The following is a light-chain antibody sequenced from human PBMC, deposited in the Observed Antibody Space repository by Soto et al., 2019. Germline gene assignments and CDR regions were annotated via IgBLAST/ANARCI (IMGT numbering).Light chain of an antibody. CDR2: AAS. CDR3: QQRSNWPPVT. CDR1: QHVSDD. Sequence: ETVMTQSPATLSLSPGERATLSCRASQHVSDDLAWYLQKPGQAPRLLIYAASTRATATPARFSGSGSGTEFTLTISSLQSEDFAVYYCQQRSNWPPVTFGGGTKVEIK. J-gene: IGKJ4*01. V-gene: IGKV3-15*01.